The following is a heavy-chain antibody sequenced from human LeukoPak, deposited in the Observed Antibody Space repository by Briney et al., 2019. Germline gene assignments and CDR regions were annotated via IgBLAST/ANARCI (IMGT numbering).Heavy chain of an antibody. CDR1: GGSISSSSYS. V-gene: IGHV4-39*01. CDR3: ARQRSGWYVDY. CDR2: IYYSGST. Sequence: SETLSLTCTVSGGSISSSSYSWGWIRQPPGKGLEWIGSIYYSGSTYYNPPLKSRVTISVDTSKNQFSLKLSSVTAADTAVYYCARQRSGWYVDYWGQGTLVTVSS. D-gene: IGHD6-19*01. J-gene: IGHJ4*02.